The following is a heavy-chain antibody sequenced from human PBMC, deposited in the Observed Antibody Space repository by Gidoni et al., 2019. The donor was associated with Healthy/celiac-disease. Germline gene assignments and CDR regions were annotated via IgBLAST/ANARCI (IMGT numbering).Heavy chain of an antibody. CDR2: INPNSGGT. D-gene: IGHD6-6*01. CDR1: GYPFTGYY. V-gene: IGHV1-2*04. CDR3: ASHSSSYYYYGMDV. J-gene: IGHJ6*02. Sequence: QVQLVQSGAEVKKPGASVTVSCKASGYPFTGYYMHWVRQAPGQGLEWMGWINPNSGGTNYAQKFQGWVTMTRDTSISTAYMELSRLRSADTAVYYCASHSSSYYYYGMDVWGQGTTVTVSS.